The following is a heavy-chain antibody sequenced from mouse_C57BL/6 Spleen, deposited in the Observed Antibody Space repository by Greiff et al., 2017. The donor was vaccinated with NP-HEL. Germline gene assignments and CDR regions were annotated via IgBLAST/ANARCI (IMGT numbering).Heavy chain of an antibody. CDR2: IYPGDGDT. D-gene: IGHD2-10*02. V-gene: IGHV1-82*01. J-gene: IGHJ2*01. CDR3: ARGYGTHFDY. CDR1: GYAFSSSW. Sequence: QVQLQQSGPELVKPGASVKISCKASGYAFSSSWMNWVKQRPGKGLEWIGRIYPGDGDTNYNGKFEGKATLSAVKSYSTAYMQLSSLTSEDSAVYVCARGYGTHFDYWGQGTTLTVSS.